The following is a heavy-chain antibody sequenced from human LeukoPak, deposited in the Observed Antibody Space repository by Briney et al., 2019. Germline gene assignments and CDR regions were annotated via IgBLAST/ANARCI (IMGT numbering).Heavy chain of an antibody. Sequence: PGRSLRLSCAASGFTFDDYAMHWVRQAPGKGLEWVSGISWNSGSIGYADSMKGRFTISRDNAKNSLYLQMNSLRAEDTALYYCAKADSGNFDYWGQGTLVTVSS. CDR2: ISWNSGSI. CDR1: GFTFDDYA. CDR3: AKADSGNFDY. D-gene: IGHD1-26*01. J-gene: IGHJ4*02. V-gene: IGHV3-9*01.